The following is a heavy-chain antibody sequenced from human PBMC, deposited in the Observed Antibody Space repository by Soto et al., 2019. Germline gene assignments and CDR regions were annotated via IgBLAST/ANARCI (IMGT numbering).Heavy chain of an antibody. V-gene: IGHV4-34*09. CDR3: ARSVDP. J-gene: IGHJ5*02. CDR2: IYYSGST. CDR1: GGSLSGYY. Sequence: PSETLSLTCAVYGGSLSGYYWSWIRQPPGKGLEWIGYIYYSGSTYYNPSLKSRVTISVDTSKNQFSLKLSSVTAADTAVYYCARSVDPWGQGTLVT.